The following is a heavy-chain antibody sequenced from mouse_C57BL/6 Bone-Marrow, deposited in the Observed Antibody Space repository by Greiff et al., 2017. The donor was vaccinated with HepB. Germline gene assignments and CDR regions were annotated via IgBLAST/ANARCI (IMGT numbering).Heavy chain of an antibody. D-gene: IGHD1-1*01. CDR3: ASHYYGSSYWYFDV. Sequence: EVQGVESGGGLVKPGGSLKLSCAASGFTFSDYGMHWVRQAPEKGLEWVAYISSGSSTIYYAATVKGRCTISRDNANNTLFLQMTSLRSEDTAMYYCASHYYGSSYWYFDVWGTGTTVTVSS. V-gene: IGHV5-17*01. J-gene: IGHJ1*03. CDR1: GFTFSDYG. CDR2: ISSGSSTI.